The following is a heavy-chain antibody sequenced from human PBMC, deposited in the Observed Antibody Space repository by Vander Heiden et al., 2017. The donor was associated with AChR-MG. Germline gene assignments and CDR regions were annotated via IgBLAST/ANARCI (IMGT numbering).Heavy chain of an antibody. CDR1: GFTFSSYA. D-gene: IGHD3-3*01. V-gene: IGHV3-30-3*01. CDR3: ARELSGTFGVVIWSGDNWFDP. Sequence: QVQLVESGGGVVQPGRSLRLSCAASGFTFSSYAMHWVRQAPGKGLEWVAVISYDGSNKYYADSVKGRFTISRDNSKNTLYLQMNSLRAEDTAVYYCARELSGTFGVVIWSGDNWFDPWGQGTLVTVSS. J-gene: IGHJ5*02. CDR2: ISYDGSNK.